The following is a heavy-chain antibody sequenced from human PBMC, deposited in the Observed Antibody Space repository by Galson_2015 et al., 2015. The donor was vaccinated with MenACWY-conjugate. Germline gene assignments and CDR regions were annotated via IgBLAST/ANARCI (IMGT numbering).Heavy chain of an antibody. Sequence: SVKVSCKASGYTFTTYAMHWVRQAPGQRLEWMGWINPANGNTKYSQNFQGRLTFTRDTSATTVYMELSSLRSEDTAMFYCVRESIVVVPDGVRGVYFDDWGQGTLVAVTS. D-gene: IGHD2-15*01. V-gene: IGHV1-3*01. CDR2: INPANGNT. CDR1: GYTFTTYA. J-gene: IGHJ4*02. CDR3: VRESIVVVPDGVRGVYFDD.